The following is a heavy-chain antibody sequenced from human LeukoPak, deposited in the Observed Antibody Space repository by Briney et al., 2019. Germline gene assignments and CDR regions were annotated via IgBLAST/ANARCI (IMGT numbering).Heavy chain of an antibody. CDR3: AKGSPGTTGYYYGMDV. CDR1: GFTFSSYG. J-gene: IGHJ6*02. V-gene: IGHV3-30*18. CDR2: ISYDGSNK. Sequence: PGRSLRLSCAASGFTFSSYGMHWVRQAPGKGLEWVAVISYDGSNKYYADSVKGRFTISRDNSKNTLYLQMNSLRAEDTAVYYCAKGSPGTTGYYYGMDVWGQGTTATVSS. D-gene: IGHD1-1*01.